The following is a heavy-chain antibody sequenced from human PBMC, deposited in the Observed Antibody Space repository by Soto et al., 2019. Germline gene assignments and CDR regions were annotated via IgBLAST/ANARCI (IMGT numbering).Heavy chain of an antibody. CDR2: INAGNGNT. V-gene: IGHV1-3*05. CDR1: GYTFTSYA. Sequence: QVQLVQSGAEEKKPGASVKVSCKASGYTFTSYAMHWVRQAPGQRLEWMGWINAGNGNTKYSQKFQGRVTITRDTSASTAYMELSSLRSEDTAVYYCARERYYDFWSGLFDPWGQGTLVTVSS. CDR3: ARERYYDFWSGLFDP. J-gene: IGHJ5*02. D-gene: IGHD3-3*01.